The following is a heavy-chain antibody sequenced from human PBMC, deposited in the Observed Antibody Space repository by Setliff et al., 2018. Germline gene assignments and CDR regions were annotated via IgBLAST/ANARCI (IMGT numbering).Heavy chain of an antibody. CDR2: ISARTGLT. D-gene: IGHD3-9*01. J-gene: IGHJ4*02. CDR3: ARVVPFRYDILTGPIDY. CDR1: GFTFSSYT. V-gene: IGHV3-21*04. Sequence: PGGSLRLSCEASGFTFSSYTMTWVRQAPGEGLEWVSGISARTGLTYYADSVKGRFTISRDNAKNSLYLQMNSLRAEDTAVYYCARVVPFRYDILTGPIDYWGQGTLVTVSS.